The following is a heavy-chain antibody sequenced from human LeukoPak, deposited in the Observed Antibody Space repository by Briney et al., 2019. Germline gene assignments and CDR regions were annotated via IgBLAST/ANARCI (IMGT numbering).Heavy chain of an antibody. J-gene: IGHJ6*02. Sequence: PGGSLRLSCAASGFTFDDYAMDWVRQVPGKGLEWVSGISWNGGSIGYADSVKGRFTISRDNAKNSLYLQMNSLRAEDTAFYYCAKETGYYGLDVWGQGTTVTASS. CDR1: GFTFDDYA. CDR3: AKETGYYGLDV. CDR2: ISWNGGSI. V-gene: IGHV3-9*01.